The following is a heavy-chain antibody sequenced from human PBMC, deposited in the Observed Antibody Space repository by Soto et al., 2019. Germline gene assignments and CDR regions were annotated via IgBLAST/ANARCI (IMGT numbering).Heavy chain of an antibody. CDR2: ISYDGSNK. D-gene: IGHD6-19*01. J-gene: IGHJ4*02. V-gene: IGHV3-30-3*01. Sequence: QVQLVESGGGVVQPGRSLRLSCAASGFTFSSYAMHWVRQAPGKGLEWVAVISYDGSNKYYADSVKGRFTISRDNSKNTVYLQMNCLRAEDTAVYYCARDQQIAVAGTPFFDYWGQGTLVTVSS. CDR1: GFTFSSYA. CDR3: ARDQQIAVAGTPFFDY.